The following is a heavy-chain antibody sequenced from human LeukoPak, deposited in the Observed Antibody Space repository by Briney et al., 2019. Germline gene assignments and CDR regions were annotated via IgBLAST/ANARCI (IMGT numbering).Heavy chain of an antibody. J-gene: IGHJ6*02. CDR3: ARDGYGSGPYYYYGMDV. V-gene: IGHV3-30-3*01. Sequence: GGSLRLSCAASGFTFSSYAMHWVRQAPGKGLEWVAVISYDGSNKYYADSVKGRFTISRDNSKNTLYLQMNSLRAEDTAVYYCARDGYGSGPYYYYGMDVWGQGTTVTVSS. CDR2: ISYDGSNK. D-gene: IGHD3-10*01. CDR1: GFTFSSYA.